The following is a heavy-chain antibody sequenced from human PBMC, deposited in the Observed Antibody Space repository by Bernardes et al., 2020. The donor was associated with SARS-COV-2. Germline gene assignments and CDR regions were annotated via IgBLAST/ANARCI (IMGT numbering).Heavy chain of an antibody. CDR1: GYSIRSDYY. CDR3: ASRRRLGYCSSTSCYGGDY. Sequence: SKSLSLTCAVSGYSIRSDYYWGWLRPPPEKGLEWIGSIYHIRSTYYNPSLKSRVTISVDTSKNQFSLKLSSLTAADTAVYYFASRRRLGYCSSTSCYGGDYWGQGTLVNGSS. D-gene: IGHD2-2*01. J-gene: IGHJ4*02. CDR2: IYHIRST. V-gene: IGHV4-38-2*01.